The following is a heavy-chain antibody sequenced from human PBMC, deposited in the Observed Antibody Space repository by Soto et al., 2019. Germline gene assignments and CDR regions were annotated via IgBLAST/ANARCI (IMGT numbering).Heavy chain of an antibody. J-gene: IGHJ4*02. CDR1: GSPSIAFA. Sequence: QVQLVESGGGGAQLGSSLELPFQAPGSPSIAFACHWVPQAPGKGLEGVAVISYDGSNKYYADSVKGRFTISRDISKNTLYLQMNSLRAEDTAVYYCATSRLVRTDYWGQGTLVTVSS. CDR2: ISYDGSNK. D-gene: IGHD6-19*01. V-gene: IGHV3-30-3*01. CDR3: ATSRLVRTDY.